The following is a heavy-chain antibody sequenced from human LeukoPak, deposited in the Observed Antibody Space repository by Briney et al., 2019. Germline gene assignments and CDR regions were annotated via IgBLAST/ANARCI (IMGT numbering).Heavy chain of an antibody. D-gene: IGHD6-6*01. Sequence: ASVKVSCKASGGTFSSYAISWVRQAPGQGLEWMGGIIPIFGTANYAQEFQGRVTITADESTSTAYMELSSLRSEDTAVYYCARDGPGYSSSSMDYWGQGTLVTVSS. CDR3: ARDGPGYSSSSMDY. V-gene: IGHV1-69*13. CDR1: GGTFSSYA. CDR2: IIPIFGTA. J-gene: IGHJ4*02.